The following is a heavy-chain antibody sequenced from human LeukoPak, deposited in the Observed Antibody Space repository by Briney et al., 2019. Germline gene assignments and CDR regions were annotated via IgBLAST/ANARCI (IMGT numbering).Heavy chain of an antibody. CDR1: GFTFSSYA. CDR2: ISYDGSNK. V-gene: IGHV3-30-3*01. D-gene: IGHD2-2*01. CDR3: ARRTIGVDY. J-gene: IGHJ4*02. Sequence: PGRSLRLSCAASGFTFSSYAMHWVRQAPGKGLEWVAVISYDGSNKCYADSVKGRFTISRDNSKNTLYLQMNSLRAEDTAVYYCARRTIGVDYWAQGTLVTVSS.